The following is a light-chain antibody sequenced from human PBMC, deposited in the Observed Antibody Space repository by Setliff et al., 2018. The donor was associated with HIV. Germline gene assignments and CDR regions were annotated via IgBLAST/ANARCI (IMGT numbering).Light chain of an antibody. CDR1: SSNIGSNY. CDR2: RNN. Sequence: QSVLAQPPSASGTPGQRVTISCSGSSSNIGSNYVYWYQQLPGTAPKLLIYRNNQRPSGVPDRFSGSKSGTSASLAISGLRSEDEADYYCAAWDDTLSGLVFGTGTKV. J-gene: IGLJ1*01. CDR3: AAWDDTLSGLV. V-gene: IGLV1-47*01.